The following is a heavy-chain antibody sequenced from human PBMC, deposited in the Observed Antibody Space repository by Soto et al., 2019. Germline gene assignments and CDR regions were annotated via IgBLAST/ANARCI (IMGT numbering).Heavy chain of an antibody. Sequence: GGSLRLSCAASGFTFSSDSMSWVRQAPGKGLEWVGRIKSKTDGGTTDYAAPVKGRFTISRDDSKNTLYLQMNSLKTEDTAVYYCTGALRYFDPDAFDIWGQGTMVTVSS. J-gene: IGHJ3*02. CDR2: IKSKTDGGTT. CDR1: GFTFSSDS. V-gene: IGHV3-15*01. D-gene: IGHD3-9*01. CDR3: TGALRYFDPDAFDI.